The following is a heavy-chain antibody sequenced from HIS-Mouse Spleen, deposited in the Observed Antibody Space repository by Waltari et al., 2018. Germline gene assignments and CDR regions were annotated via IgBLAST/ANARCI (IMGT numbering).Heavy chain of an antibody. D-gene: IGHD2-8*01. V-gene: IGHV4-38-2*02. CDR1: GYSISSVYY. Sequence: QVQLQESGPGLVKPSETLSLPCTVSGYSISSVYYWGWIRQPPGKGLEWIGSIYHSGSTYYNPSLKSRVTISVDTSKNQFSLKLSSVTAADTAVYYCARDSWAYAIEYFQHWGQGTLVTVSS. CDR2: IYHSGST. J-gene: IGHJ1*01. CDR3: ARDSWAYAIEYFQH.